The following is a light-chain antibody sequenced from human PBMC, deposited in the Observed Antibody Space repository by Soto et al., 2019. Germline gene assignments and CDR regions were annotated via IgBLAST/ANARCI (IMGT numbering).Light chain of an antibody. V-gene: IGKV3-20*01. CDR3: QQYGSSPPT. CDR1: QSVSSSY. J-gene: IGKJ4*01. Sequence: EIVLTQSPGTLSLSPGERATLSCRASQSVSSSYLAWYQQKPGQAPRLLIYGASSRATGIPDRFSGSGSGTDFTLTISRLEPEDVAGYYCQQYGSSPPTLGGGTKVEIK. CDR2: GAS.